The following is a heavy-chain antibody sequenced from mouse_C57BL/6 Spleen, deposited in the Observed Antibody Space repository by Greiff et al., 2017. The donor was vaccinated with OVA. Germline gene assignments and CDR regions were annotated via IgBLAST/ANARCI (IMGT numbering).Heavy chain of an antibody. V-gene: IGHV5-17*01. CDR1: GFTFSDYG. J-gene: IGHJ3*01. CDR3: ARLYYYGSLAY. D-gene: IGHD1-1*01. Sequence: EVKVVESGGGLVKPGGSLKLSCAASGFTFSDYGMHWVRQAPEKGLEWVAYISSGSSTIYYADTVKGRFTISRDNAKNTLFLQMTSLRSEDTAMYYCARLYYYGSLAYWGQGTLVTVSA. CDR2: ISSGSSTI.